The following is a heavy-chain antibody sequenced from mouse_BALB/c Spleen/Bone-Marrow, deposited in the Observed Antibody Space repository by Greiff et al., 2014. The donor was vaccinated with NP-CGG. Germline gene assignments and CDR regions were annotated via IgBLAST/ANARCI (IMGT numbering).Heavy chain of an antibody. V-gene: IGHV14-1*02. Sequence: VQLQQSGAELVRPGALVKLSCKASGFNIKDYYMHWVKQRPEQGLEWIGWIDPENGNTIYDPKFLGKASITADTSSNTAYLQLSSLTSEDTAVYYCARGREATDYWGQGTSVTVSS. CDR1: GFNIKDYY. CDR2: IDPENGNT. CDR3: ARGREATDY. J-gene: IGHJ4*01.